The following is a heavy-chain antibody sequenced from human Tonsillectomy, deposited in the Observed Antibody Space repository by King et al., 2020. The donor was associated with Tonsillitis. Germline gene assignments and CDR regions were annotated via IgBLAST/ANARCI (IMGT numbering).Heavy chain of an antibody. J-gene: IGHJ4*02. V-gene: IGHV3-20*04. CDR1: GFTFDDNG. Sequence: VQLVESGGGVVRPGGSLRLSCAASGFTFDDNGMSWVRQAPGKGLQWVSGINWSGSSTGYADSVKGRFTISRDNAKNSLYLQMNSLRAEDTALYYCARVGSTQWLVPDYFDYWGQGTLVTVSS. D-gene: IGHD6-19*01. CDR2: INWSGSST. CDR3: ARVGSTQWLVPDYFDY.